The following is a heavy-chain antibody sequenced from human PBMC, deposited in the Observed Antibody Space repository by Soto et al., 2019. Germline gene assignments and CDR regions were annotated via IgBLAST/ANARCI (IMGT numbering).Heavy chain of an antibody. CDR1: GFTFSSYA. D-gene: IGHD1-26*01. CDR2: MSSDGTNK. CDR3: AKTPWEKYYSSWFDH. Sequence: QVQLVESGGGVVQPGTSLRLSCAASGFTFSSYAVHWVRQAPGEGLEWVAAMSSDGTNKYYADSVKGRLTISRDNSKNTLYLQMNSLRAEDTAVYYCAKTPWEKYYSSWFDHWGQGTLVTVSS. J-gene: IGHJ5*02. V-gene: IGHV3-30*18.